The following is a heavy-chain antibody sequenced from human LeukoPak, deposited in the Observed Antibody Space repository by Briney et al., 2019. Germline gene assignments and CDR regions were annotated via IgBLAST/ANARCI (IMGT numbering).Heavy chain of an antibody. J-gene: IGHJ4*02. Sequence: PGGSLRLSCAASGFTFSDAWMSWVRQAPGKGLEWVGRIKSKTDGGTTDYAAPVKGRITISRDDSKNTLYLQMNSLKTEDTAVYYCTTRGGSFSIFDYWGQGTLVTVSS. CDR3: TTRGGSFSIFDY. CDR1: GFTFSDAW. V-gene: IGHV3-15*01. CDR2: IKSKTDGGTT. D-gene: IGHD1-26*01.